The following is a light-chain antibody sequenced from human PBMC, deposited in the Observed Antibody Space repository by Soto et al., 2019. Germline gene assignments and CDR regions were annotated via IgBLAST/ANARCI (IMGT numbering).Light chain of an antibody. V-gene: IGKV3-20*01. Sequence: EIVLTQSPGTLSLSPGERATLSCRASQSVSSSYLAWYQQKPGQAPRLFIYGASSRATCIPDRFSGSGSGTDFTLTISRLEPEDFAVYYCQQYGSSPRTFGQGTKVEIK. CDR3: QQYGSSPRT. CDR2: GAS. J-gene: IGKJ1*01. CDR1: QSVSSSY.